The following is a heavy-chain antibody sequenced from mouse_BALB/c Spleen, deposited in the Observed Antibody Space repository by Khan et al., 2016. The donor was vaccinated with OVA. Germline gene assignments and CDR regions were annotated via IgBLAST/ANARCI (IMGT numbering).Heavy chain of an antibody. Sequence: QVQLKQSGAELVRPGVSVKISCKGSGYIFTDFSMHWVKRSHAKSLEWIGVISTYYGGSIYNQNFKDKATLTVEKSSSTAYMELARLTSEDSAIYYCARGSGNYRFAYWGQGTLVTVSA. J-gene: IGHJ3*01. CDR3: ARGSGNYRFAY. CDR2: ISTYYGGS. CDR1: GYIFTDFS. V-gene: IGHV1S137*01. D-gene: IGHD2-1*01.